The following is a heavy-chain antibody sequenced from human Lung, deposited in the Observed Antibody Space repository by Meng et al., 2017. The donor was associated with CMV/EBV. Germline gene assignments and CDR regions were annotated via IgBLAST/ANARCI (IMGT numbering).Heavy chain of an antibody. CDR1: GFTFSSYS. CDR2: ISSSSSYI. D-gene: IGHD6-6*01. V-gene: IGHV3-21*01. J-gene: IGHJ6*02. Sequence: GESXKISXAASGFTFSSYSMNWVRQAPGKGLEWVSFISSSSSYIYYGDPVKGRFTISRDNAKNSLYLQMNSLRAEDTAVYYCARAPGAARSEYGMDVWGQGTTVTVSS. CDR3: ARAPGAARSEYGMDV.